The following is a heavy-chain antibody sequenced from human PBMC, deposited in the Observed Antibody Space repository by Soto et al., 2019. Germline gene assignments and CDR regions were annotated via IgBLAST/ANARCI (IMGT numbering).Heavy chain of an antibody. CDR3: ARDGGIAARHYYGMDV. CDR2: INSDGSST. V-gene: IGHV3-74*01. D-gene: IGHD6-6*01. Sequence: GGSLRLSCAASGFTFSSYWMHWVRQAPGKGLVWVSRINSDGSSTSYADSVKGRFTISRDNAKNTLYLQMNSLKTEDTAVYYCARDGGIAARHYYGMDVWGQGTTVTVSS. CDR1: GFTFSSYW. J-gene: IGHJ6*02.